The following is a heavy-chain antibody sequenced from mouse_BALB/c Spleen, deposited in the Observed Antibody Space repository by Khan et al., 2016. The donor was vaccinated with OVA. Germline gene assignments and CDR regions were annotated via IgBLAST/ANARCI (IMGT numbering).Heavy chain of an antibody. CDR2: IWGGGST. CDR1: GFSLTDYG. D-gene: IGHD2-10*02. V-gene: IGHV2-6-5*01. J-gene: IGHJ4*01. CDR3: AKGVWSYYYAIDY. Sequence: VQLQESGPGLVAPSQTLSITCTVSGFSLTDYGVSWIRQPPGKGLEWLGVIWGGGSTYYYSALKARLSIIKDNSKSQVFLKMNSLQTDDTAMYYCAKGVWSYYYAIDYWGQGTTVTGSS.